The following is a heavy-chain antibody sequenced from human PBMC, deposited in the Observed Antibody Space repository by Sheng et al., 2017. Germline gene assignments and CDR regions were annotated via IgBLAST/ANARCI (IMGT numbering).Heavy chain of an antibody. D-gene: IGHD4-17*01. V-gene: IGHV1-8*03. J-gene: IGHJ6*03. CDR2: MNPNSGNT. Sequence: QVQLVQSGAEVKKPGASVKVSCKASGYTFTSYDINWVRQATGQGLEWMGWMNPNSGNTGYAQKFQGRVTITRNTSISTAYMELSSLRSEDTAVYYCARGYGDYAIDYYYYMDVWGKGTTVTVSS. CDR1: GYTFTSYD. CDR3: ARGYGDYAIDYYYYMDV.